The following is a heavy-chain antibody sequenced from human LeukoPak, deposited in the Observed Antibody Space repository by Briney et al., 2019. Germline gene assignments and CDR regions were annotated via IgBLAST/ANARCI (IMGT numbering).Heavy chain of an antibody. J-gene: IGHJ4*02. V-gene: IGHV3-15*01. Sequence: GGSLRLSCAASGFTFSNAWMSWVRQAPGKGLERVGRIKSKTDGGTTDYAAPVKGRFTISRDDSKNTLYLQMNSLKTEDTAVYYCTTDGYSSSWSLDYWGQGTLVTVSS. D-gene: IGHD6-13*01. CDR2: IKSKTDGGTT. CDR3: TTDGYSSSWSLDY. CDR1: GFTFSNAW.